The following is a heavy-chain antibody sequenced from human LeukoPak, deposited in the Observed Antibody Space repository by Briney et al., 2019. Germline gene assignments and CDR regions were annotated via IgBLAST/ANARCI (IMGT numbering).Heavy chain of an antibody. D-gene: IGHD3-10*01. CDR3: ARQNPLWFKEGIDY. J-gene: IGHJ4*02. Sequence: GGPLRLSCAASGFTFSSDWMSWVRQAPGKGLEWVANIKQDGSEKYYVDSVKGRFTISRDNAKNSLYLQMNSLRAEDTAVYYCARQNPLWFKEGIDYWGQGTLVTVSS. V-gene: IGHV3-7*01. CDR1: GFTFSSDW. CDR2: IKQDGSEK.